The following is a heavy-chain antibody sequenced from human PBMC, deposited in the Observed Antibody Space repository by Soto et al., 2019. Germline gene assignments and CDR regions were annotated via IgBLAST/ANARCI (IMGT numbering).Heavy chain of an antibody. CDR1: GGTFSSYT. V-gene: IGHV1-69*08. D-gene: IGHD2-2*02. J-gene: IGHJ4*02. Sequence: QVQLVQSGAEVKKPGSSVKVSCKASGGTFSSYTISWVRQAPGQGLEWMGRIIPILGIANYAQKFQGRVTITADISTSTAYMELSSLRSEDTAVYYCAREKVVPAAISDYWGQGTLVTVSS. CDR3: AREKVVPAAISDY. CDR2: IIPILGIA.